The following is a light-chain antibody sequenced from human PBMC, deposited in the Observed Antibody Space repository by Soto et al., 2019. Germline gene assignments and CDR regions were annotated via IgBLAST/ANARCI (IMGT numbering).Light chain of an antibody. CDR3: RQYGSSPDT. CDR2: GAS. CDR1: QSVSSTY. V-gene: IGKV3-20*01. Sequence: EIVLTQSPSTLSLSPGETATLSCRASQSVSSTYLAWYQQKPGQAPRLLIYGASSRPTGIPARFSGSGSGTDVTLTISRLESEDFAVYYCRQYGSSPDTFGQGTKLEIK. J-gene: IGKJ2*01.